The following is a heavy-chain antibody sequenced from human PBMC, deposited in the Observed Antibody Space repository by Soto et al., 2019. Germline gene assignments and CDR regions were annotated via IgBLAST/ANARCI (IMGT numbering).Heavy chain of an antibody. CDR3: ARGRALRLAARPGGGLDY. CDR1: GGSFSGYY. V-gene: IGHV4-34*01. CDR2: INHSGST. D-gene: IGHD6-6*01. Sequence: SETLSLTCAVYGGSFSGYYWSWIRQPPGKGLEWIGEINHSGSTNYNPSLKSRVTLSVDTSKNQFSLKLSSVTAADTAVYYCARGRALRLAARPGGGLDYWGQGTLVTVSS. J-gene: IGHJ4*02.